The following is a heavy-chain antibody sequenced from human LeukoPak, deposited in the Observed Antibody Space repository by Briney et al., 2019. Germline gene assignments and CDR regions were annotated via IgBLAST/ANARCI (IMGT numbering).Heavy chain of an antibody. V-gene: IGHV1-2*04. D-gene: IGHD2/OR15-2a*01. J-gene: IGHJ6*02. Sequence: ASVKVSCKASGYTFTGYYMHWVRQAPGQGLEWMGWINPNSGGTNYAQKFQGWVTMTRDTSISTAYMELSRLRSDDTAVYYCARDQPRILSMNYYYYGMDVWGQGTTVTVSS. CDR1: GYTFTGYY. CDR3: ARDQPRILSMNYYYYGMDV. CDR2: INPNSGGT.